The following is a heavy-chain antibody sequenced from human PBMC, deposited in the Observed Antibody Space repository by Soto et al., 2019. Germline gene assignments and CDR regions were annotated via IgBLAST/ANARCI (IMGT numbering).Heavy chain of an antibody. CDR3: AREEMATIHPWFPAAFDI. CDR2: IWYDGSNK. J-gene: IGHJ3*02. D-gene: IGHD5-12*01. V-gene: IGHV3-33*01. CDR1: RFTFTIYG. Sequence: QVQLVESGGGVVQPGRSLRLSCAASRFTFTIYGMHWVRQAPGKGLEWVAVIWYDGSNKYYADSVKGRFTISRENSKNTLYLQMNSLRAEGTAVYYCAREEMATIHPWFPAAFDIWGQWTMVTVSS.